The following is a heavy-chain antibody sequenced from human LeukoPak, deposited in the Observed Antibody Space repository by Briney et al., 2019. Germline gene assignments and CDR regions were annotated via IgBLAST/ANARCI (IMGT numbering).Heavy chain of an antibody. V-gene: IGHV4-59*01. D-gene: IGHD4-23*01. Sequence: SETLSLTCTVSGGSISSYYWSWIRQPPGKGLEWIGYIYYSGSTNYNPSLKSRVTISVDTSKNQFSLKLSSVTAAHTAVYYCAREGGYGGNSNWFDPWGQGTLVTVSS. CDR1: GGSISSYY. CDR2: IYYSGST. J-gene: IGHJ5*02. CDR3: AREGGYGGNSNWFDP.